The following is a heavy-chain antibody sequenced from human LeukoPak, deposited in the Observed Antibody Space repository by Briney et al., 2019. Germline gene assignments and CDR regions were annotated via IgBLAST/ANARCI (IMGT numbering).Heavy chain of an antibody. J-gene: IGHJ3*02. D-gene: IGHD2-2*02. CDR2: ISAYNGNT. V-gene: IGHV1-18*01. CDR3: ARGCSSTSCYNHDAFDI. Sequence: ASVKVSCKASGYTFTSYGIRWVRRAPGQGLEWMGWISAYNGNTNYAQKLQGRVTMTTDTSTSTAYMELRSLRSDDTAVYYCARGCSSTSCYNHDAFDIWGQGTMVTVSS. CDR1: GYTFTSYG.